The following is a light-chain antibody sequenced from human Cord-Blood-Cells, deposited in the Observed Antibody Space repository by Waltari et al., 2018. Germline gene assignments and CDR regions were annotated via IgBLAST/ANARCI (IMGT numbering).Light chain of an antibody. V-gene: IGLV3-21*02. Sequence: SYVLTPPPSVSVAPGQTARLTCRGNNNGSKSVHWYQQKPGQAPVLVVYDDSDRPSGIPERFSGSNSGNTATLTISRVEAGDEADYYCQVWDSSSDHLYVFGTGTKVTVL. CDR2: DDS. CDR1: NNGSKS. J-gene: IGLJ1*01. CDR3: QVWDSSSDHLYV.